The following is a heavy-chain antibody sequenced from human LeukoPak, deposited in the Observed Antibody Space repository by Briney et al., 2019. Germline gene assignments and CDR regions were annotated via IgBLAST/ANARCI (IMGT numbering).Heavy chain of an antibody. CDR3: ARVAGNYYYYYMDV. V-gene: IGHV1-18*01. J-gene: IGHJ6*03. CDR2: ISAYNGNT. Sequence: ASVKVSCKASGYTFTSYGISWVRRAPGQGLEWMGWISAYNGNTNYAQKLQGRVTMTTDTSTSTAYMELRSLRSDDTAVYYCARVAGNYYYYYMDVWGKGTTVTVSS. D-gene: IGHD6-19*01. CDR1: GYTFTSYG.